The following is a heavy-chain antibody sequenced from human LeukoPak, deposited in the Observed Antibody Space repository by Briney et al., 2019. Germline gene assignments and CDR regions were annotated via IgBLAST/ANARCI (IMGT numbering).Heavy chain of an antibody. CDR3: ARGGDIVGATRSAFDI. J-gene: IGHJ3*02. CDR1: GFTVSSNY. D-gene: IGHD1-26*01. Sequence: PGGSLRLSCAASGFTVSSNYMGWVRQAPGKGLEWVSVLSSGGTTYNADSVKGRFTISRDNSKNTLYLQMNSLRAEDTAVYYCARGGDIVGATRSAFDIWGQGTMVTVSS. V-gene: IGHV3-53*01. CDR2: LSSGGTT.